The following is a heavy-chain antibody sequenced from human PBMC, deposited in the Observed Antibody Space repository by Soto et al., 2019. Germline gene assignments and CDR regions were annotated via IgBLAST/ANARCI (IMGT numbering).Heavy chain of an antibody. CDR3: ARIDSVVVVAATRPTDV. J-gene: IGHJ6*04. V-gene: IGHV3-48*03. D-gene: IGHD2-15*01. Sequence: SLRLSCAASGFTFRSYEMNCLRQAPGKGLEWLSYISSSGATIYYADSVKGRFTISRVNARNSLYLQMNSLRAEDTAVYYCARIDSVVVVAATRPTDVWGKGTTVTVSS. CDR2: ISSSGATI. CDR1: GFTFRSYE.